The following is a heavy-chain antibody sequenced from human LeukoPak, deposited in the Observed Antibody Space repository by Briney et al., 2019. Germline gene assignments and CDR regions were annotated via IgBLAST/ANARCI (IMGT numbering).Heavy chain of an antibody. J-gene: IGHJ6*02. CDR3: ARETLLLRYLYRPQEIYGMDV. CDR1: GFTFSSYA. CDR2: IWYDGSNK. Sequence: GGSLRLSCAASGFTFSSYAMTWVRQAPGKGLEWVAVIWYDGSNKYYADSVKGRFTISRDNSKNTLYLQMNSLRAEDTAVYYCARETLLLRYLYRPQEIYGMDVWGQGTTVTVSS. D-gene: IGHD3-9*01. V-gene: IGHV3-33*08.